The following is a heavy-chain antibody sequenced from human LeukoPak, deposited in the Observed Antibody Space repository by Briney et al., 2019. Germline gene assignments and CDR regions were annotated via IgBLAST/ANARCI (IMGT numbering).Heavy chain of an antibody. D-gene: IGHD2-2*01. CDR2: ITGSGFST. V-gene: IGHV3-23*01. Sequence: QPGGSLRLSCAASGFTFSNYAMSWVRQAPGKGLEWVSGITGSGFSTYYADSLKGRFTISRDNSKNTSYLQMNSLRAEDTAVYYCGNGPGCSSTRREWSYLYYRGPGTLVTVSS. CDR3: GNGPGCSSTRREWSYLYY. J-gene: IGHJ4*02. CDR1: GFTFSNYA.